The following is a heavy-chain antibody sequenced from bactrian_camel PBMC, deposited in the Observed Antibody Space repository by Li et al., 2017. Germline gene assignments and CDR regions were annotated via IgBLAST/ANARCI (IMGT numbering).Heavy chain of an antibody. J-gene: IGHJ4*01. Sequence: HVQLVESGGGSAQAGGSLRLSCAASGFTFDDHDMGWFRQAHGDGCELVSTISSERSTYYADSVKGRFSISRDNAKNTVYLQMNSLNPEDTAVYYCAAEHPNIVVTAICAGYWGQGTQVTVS. CDR2: TISSERST. V-gene: IGHV3S63*01. CDR1: GFTFDDHD. D-gene: IGHD2*01. CDR3: AAEHPNIVVTAICAGY.